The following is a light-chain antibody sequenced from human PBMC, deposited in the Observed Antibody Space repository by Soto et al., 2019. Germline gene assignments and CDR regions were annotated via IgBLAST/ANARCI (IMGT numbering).Light chain of an antibody. CDR3: QQSYTTPLT. CDR1: QSISSY. CDR2: AAS. Sequence: DIQMTQSPSSLSASVGDRVTITCRASQSISSYLNWYQQKPGKAPRLLIYAASSLQSGVPSRFSGSRSGTDFTHTISSLQPEEFATYYCQQSYTTPLTLGGGTNVQIK. J-gene: IGKJ4*01. V-gene: IGKV1-39*01.